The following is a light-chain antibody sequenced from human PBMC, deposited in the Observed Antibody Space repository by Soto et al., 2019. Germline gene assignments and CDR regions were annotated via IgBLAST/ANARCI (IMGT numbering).Light chain of an antibody. Sequence: DIQMTQSPSSLSASVGDRVTITCRASQSIHNYLNWYQQKPGKAPRLLIYAASSLQSGVPSRFSGSGSGTDFNLTISSLQPEDFATYYCQQSYRTPNTFGQGTRLEIK. V-gene: IGKV1-39*01. CDR1: QSIHNY. J-gene: IGKJ5*01. CDR3: QQSYRTPNT. CDR2: AAS.